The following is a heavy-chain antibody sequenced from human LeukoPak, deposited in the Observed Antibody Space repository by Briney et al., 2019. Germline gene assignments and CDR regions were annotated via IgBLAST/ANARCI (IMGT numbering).Heavy chain of an antibody. J-gene: IGHJ5*02. Sequence: GASVKVSCKASGYTFTSYDINWVRQATGQGLEWMGWMNPNSGNTGYAQKFQGRVTITRNTSISTAYMELSSLRSEDTAVYYCARGASIAARRNWFDPWGQGALVTVSS. D-gene: IGHD6-6*01. CDR2: MNPNSGNT. CDR3: ARGASIAARRNWFDP. V-gene: IGHV1-8*03. CDR1: GYTFTSYD.